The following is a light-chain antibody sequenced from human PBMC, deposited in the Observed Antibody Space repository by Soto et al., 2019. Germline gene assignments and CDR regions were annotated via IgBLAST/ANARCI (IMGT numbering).Light chain of an antibody. CDR3: SSYTSSSTV. J-gene: IGLJ3*02. CDR2: EVS. Sequence: QSALTQPASVSGSPGQSITISCTGTSSDVGGYKYVSWYQQHSGKAPKLIIYEVSNRPSGVSNRFSGSKSGNTASLTISGLQAEDEADYYCSSYTSSSTVFGGGTKVTVL. CDR1: SSDVGGYKY. V-gene: IGLV2-14*01.